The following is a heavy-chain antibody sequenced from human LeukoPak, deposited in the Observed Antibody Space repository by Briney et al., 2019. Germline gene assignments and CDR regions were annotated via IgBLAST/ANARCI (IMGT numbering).Heavy chain of an antibody. J-gene: IGHJ5*02. V-gene: IGHV4-34*01. Sequence: SETLSLTCAVYGGSFSGYYWSWIRQPPGKGLEWIGEINHSGSTNYNPSLKSRVTISVDTSKNQFSLKLSSVTAADTAVYYCARAVYCSGGSCYSTWFDPWGQGTLVTVSS. CDR2: INHSGST. D-gene: IGHD2-15*01. CDR3: ARAVYCSGGSCYSTWFDP. CDR1: GGSFSGYY.